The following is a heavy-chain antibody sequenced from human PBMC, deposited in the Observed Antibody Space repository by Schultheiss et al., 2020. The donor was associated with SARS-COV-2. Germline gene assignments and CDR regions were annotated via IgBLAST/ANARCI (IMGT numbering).Heavy chain of an antibody. CDR1: GFTFSSYA. V-gene: IGHV3-23*01. D-gene: IGHD5-18*01. J-gene: IGHJ4*02. Sequence: GGSLRLSCAASGFTFSSYAMSWVRQAPGKGLEWVSGISGSGGSTYYADSVKGRFTISRDNSKNTLYLQMSSLRAEDTAVYYCARGNGLGTAMVENWGQGTLVTVSS. CDR2: ISGSGGST. CDR3: ARGNGLGTAMVEN.